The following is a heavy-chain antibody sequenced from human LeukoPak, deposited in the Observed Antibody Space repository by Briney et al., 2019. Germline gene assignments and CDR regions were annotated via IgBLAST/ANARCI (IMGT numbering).Heavy chain of an antibody. Sequence: SGGSLRLSCAASGFTFNSFWMSWVRQAPGKGLEWVANINEDGIEKYYMDSVKGRFTISRDNAKNSLFLQMDSLRAEDTAVYYCARLPRLVKYAFDIWGQGTMVTVSS. CDR2: INEDGIEK. J-gene: IGHJ3*02. CDR1: GFTFNSFW. V-gene: IGHV3-7*04. CDR3: ARLPRLVKYAFDI.